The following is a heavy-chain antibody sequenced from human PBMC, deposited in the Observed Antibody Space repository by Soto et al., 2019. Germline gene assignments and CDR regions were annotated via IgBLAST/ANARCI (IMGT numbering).Heavy chain of an antibody. D-gene: IGHD2-8*01. V-gene: IGHV4-30-2*01. J-gene: IGHJ5*02. CDR3: TRGVLA. CDR2: ISPSGSP. CDR1: GGSVNSGGYS. Sequence: QVQLQESGSRLVRPSQTLSLTCSVSGGSVNSGGYSWSWIRQPPGKGLEWIGFISPSGSPAYNPSLKRRVTISVDRSNNQISLEISSVTAADTAVYYCTRGVLAWGPGTLVTVSS.